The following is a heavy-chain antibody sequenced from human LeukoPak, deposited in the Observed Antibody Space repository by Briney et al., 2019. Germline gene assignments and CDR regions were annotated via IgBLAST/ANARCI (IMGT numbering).Heavy chain of an antibody. J-gene: IGHJ4*02. V-gene: IGHV3-53*05. D-gene: IGHD6-6*01. CDR2: IYTGGST. CDR3: ARSHTRPRSFFDY. CDR1: GFTVSSNY. Sequence: GGSLRLSCAASGFTVSSNYMSWVRQAPGKGLEWVSVIYTGGSTYYADSVKGRFTISRDNSKNTLYLQMGSLRAEDMAVYYCARSHTRPRSFFDYWGQGTLVTVSS.